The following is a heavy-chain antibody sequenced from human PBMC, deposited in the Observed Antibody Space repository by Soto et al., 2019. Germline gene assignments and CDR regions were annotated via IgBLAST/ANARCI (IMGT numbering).Heavy chain of an antibody. V-gene: IGHV3-74*01. J-gene: IGHJ4*02. CDR1: GFTFTRYS. CDR2: INGDGTT. CDR3: GRGSGPRGRPY. D-gene: IGHD6-25*01. Sequence: GSLRLSCAASGFTFTRYSMNWVRQAPGKGFEWVARINGDGTTTYVDSVKGRFTISRDNAKNMVYLQMNSLRAEDTAMYYCGRGSGPRGRPYWGQGISVTVSS.